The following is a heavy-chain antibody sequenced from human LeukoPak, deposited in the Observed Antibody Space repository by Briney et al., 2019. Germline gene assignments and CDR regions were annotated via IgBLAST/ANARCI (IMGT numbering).Heavy chain of an antibody. D-gene: IGHD6-19*01. Sequence: PGGSLRLSCAASGFTFSSYGMHWVRQAPGKGLEWVAVISYDGSNKYYADSVKGRFTISRDNSKNTLYLQMNSLRAEDTALYYCAKGYSGWYAGYFDYWGQGTLVTVSS. CDR3: AKGYSGWYAGYFDY. V-gene: IGHV3-30*18. CDR2: ISYDGSNK. CDR1: GFTFSSYG. J-gene: IGHJ4*02.